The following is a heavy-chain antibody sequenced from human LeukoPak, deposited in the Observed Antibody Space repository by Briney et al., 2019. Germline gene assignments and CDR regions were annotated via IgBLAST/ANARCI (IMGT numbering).Heavy chain of an antibody. V-gene: IGHV4-39*07. CDR2: VYHSGST. CDR1: GGSIRSSYYY. Sequence: SETLSLTCTVSGGSIRSSYYYWGWIRQPPGKGLEWIGEVYHSGSTKHNPSLMSRVTMSVDKSKNQFSLRLSSVTAADTAVYYCARSDNYVWFDPWGQGTLVTVSS. CDR3: ARSDNYVWFDP. D-gene: IGHD3-10*02. J-gene: IGHJ5*02.